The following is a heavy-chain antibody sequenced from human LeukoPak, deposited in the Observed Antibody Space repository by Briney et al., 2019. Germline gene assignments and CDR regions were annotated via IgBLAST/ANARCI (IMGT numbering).Heavy chain of an antibody. J-gene: IGHJ3*02. V-gene: IGHV4-31*03. CDR3: ARVENVIYYDSRAGASDI. CDR1: GGSISSGGYY. Sequence: PSETLSLTCTVSGGSISSGGYYWSWIRQHPGKGLEWIGYIYYSGSTYYNPSLKSRVTISVNTSKNQFSLKLSSVTAADTAVYYCARVENVIYYDSRAGASDIWGQGTMVTVSS. D-gene: IGHD3-22*01. CDR2: IYYSGST.